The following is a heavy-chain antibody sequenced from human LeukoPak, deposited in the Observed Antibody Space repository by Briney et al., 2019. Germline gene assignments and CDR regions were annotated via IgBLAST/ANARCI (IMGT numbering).Heavy chain of an antibody. CDR1: GFTFSNYW. J-gene: IGHJ4*02. Sequence: PGGSLRLSCAASGFTFSNYWMAWVRQSPGKGLEWVANVKVDGSDKNYVDSVKGRFTISRDNAKNSVYLQMNSLRVGDTAVYYCARMGSDFLWWTTHYFFDYWGQVTLVTVSS. CDR2: VKVDGSDK. V-gene: IGHV3-7*01. D-gene: IGHD2-8*02. CDR3: ARMGSDFLWWTTHYFFDY.